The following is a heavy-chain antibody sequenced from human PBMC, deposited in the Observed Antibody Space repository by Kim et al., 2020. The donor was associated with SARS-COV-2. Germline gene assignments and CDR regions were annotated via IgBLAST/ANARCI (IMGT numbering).Heavy chain of an antibody. Sequence: SETLSLTCTVSGGSISSGGYYWSWIRQHPGKGLEWIGYIYYSGSTYYNPSLKSRVTISVDTSKNQFSLKLSSVTAADTAVYYCARDPIYGSGSYSTDAFDIWGQGTMVTVSS. CDR3: ARDPIYGSGSYSTDAFDI. J-gene: IGHJ3*02. V-gene: IGHV4-31*03. D-gene: IGHD3-10*01. CDR1: GGSISSGGYY. CDR2: IYYSGST.